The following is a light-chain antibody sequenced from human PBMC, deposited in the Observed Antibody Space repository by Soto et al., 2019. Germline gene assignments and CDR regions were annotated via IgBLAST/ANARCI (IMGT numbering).Light chain of an antibody. V-gene: IGLV1-44*01. J-gene: IGLJ2*01. Sequence: QSVLTQPPSASGTPGQRVTISCSGSSSNIGSNTVNWYQQLPGTAPKLLIYSNNQRPSGVPDRLSGSKSGTSASLAISGLPSEDEADYYCDAWEESLNGQVVFGGGTKLTFL. CDR1: SSNIGSNT. CDR3: DAWEESLNGQVV. CDR2: SNN.